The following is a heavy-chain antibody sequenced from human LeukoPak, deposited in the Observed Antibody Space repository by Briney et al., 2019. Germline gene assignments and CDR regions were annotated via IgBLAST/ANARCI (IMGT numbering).Heavy chain of an antibody. D-gene: IGHD3-22*01. J-gene: IGHJ6*03. CDR1: GGPIYSYY. CDR3: ARLKFYDSTGYSPSHYMDV. CDR2: LYPSVST. V-gene: IGHV4-4*07. Sequence: SETLSLTCTVSGGPIYSYYWSWIRQSAGKGLEWIGRLYPSVSTDYNPSFKGRVTMSLDTSKKQFALKLSAVTAADTAVYYCARLKFYDSTGYSPSHYMDVWGKGTTVTDSS.